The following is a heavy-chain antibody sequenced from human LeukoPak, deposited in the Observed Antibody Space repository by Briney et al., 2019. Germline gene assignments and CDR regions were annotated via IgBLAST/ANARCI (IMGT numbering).Heavy chain of an antibody. V-gene: IGHV1-69*13. J-gene: IGHJ5*02. CDR2: IIPIFGTA. Sequence: SVKVSCKASGGTFSSYAISWVRQAPGQGLEWMGGIIPIFGTANYAQKFQGRVTITADESTSTAYMELSSLRSEDTAVYYCARGYCSSTSCSLGWFDPRGQGTLVTVSS. CDR3: ARGYCSSTSCSLGWFDP. D-gene: IGHD2-2*01. CDR1: GGTFSSYA.